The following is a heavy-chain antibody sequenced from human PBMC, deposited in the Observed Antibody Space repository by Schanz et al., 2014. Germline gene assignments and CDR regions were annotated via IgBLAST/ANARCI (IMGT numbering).Heavy chain of an antibody. CDR2: ITGTGTV. CDR3: ARGGPAYYFDD. Sequence: EVQLVESGGGLVQPGGSLRLSCAASGFTFSGYSMNWVRQAPGKGLEWISYITGTGTVMYADSVKGRFTISRDNSKNTVYIQMNSLRAEDTAVYYCARGGPAYYFDDWGQGTLVTVSS. V-gene: IGHV3-48*01. J-gene: IGHJ4*02. CDR1: GFTFSGYS.